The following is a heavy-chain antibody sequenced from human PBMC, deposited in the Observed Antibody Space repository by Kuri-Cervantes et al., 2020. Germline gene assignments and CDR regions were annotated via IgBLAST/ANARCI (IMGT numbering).Heavy chain of an antibody. V-gene: IGHV1-3*01. Sequence: ASVKVSCKASGYSFLSYGMHWVRRAPGQGLEWMGWINSVSGYTKYSQKFQARVTITSDTFASTAYMEVSSLRSEDTAVYYCARGEGMVTTRLFDYWGQGTLVTVSS. CDR2: INSVSGYT. D-gene: IGHD4-17*01. CDR1: GYSFLSYG. CDR3: ARGEGMVTTRLFDY. J-gene: IGHJ4*02.